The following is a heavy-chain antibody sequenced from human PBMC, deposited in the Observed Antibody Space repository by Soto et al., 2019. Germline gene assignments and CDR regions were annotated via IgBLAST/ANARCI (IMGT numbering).Heavy chain of an antibody. CDR1: GYTFTSYY. J-gene: IGHJ5*02. D-gene: IGHD1-20*01. CDR3: ARDLNKITGTPYNWFDP. Sequence: QVQLVQSGAEVKKPGASVKVSCKASGYTFTSYYMRWVRQAPGQGLEWMGIINPSGGSTSYAQKFQGRVTMTRDTSTSTVYMELSSLRSEDTAVYYCARDLNKITGTPYNWFDPWGQGTLVTVSS. V-gene: IGHV1-46*01. CDR2: INPSGGST.